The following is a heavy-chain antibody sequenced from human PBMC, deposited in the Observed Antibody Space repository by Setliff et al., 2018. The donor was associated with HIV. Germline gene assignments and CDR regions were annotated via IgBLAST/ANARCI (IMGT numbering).Heavy chain of an antibody. V-gene: IGHV3-48*02. Sequence: PGGSLRLSCAASGFSISTYAMNWIRQSPGKGLEWVAYISRDSNNIYYADFVKGRFTISRDNARNSLFLQMSSLTDDDTALYYCVKERWGPPVQFWGQGTQVTVSS. CDR2: ISRDSNNI. CDR1: GFSISTYA. D-gene: IGHD4-4*01. CDR3: VKERWGPPVQF. J-gene: IGHJ4*02.